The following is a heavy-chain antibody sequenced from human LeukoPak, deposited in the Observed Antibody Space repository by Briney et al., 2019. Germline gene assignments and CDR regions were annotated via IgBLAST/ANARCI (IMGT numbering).Heavy chain of an antibody. CDR1: SASISGYY. V-gene: IGHV4-59*01. J-gene: IGHJ3*02. CDR3: ARDRIIPVGGAFDI. CDR2: IYYSGNT. D-gene: IGHD3-16*01. Sequence: ASETLSLTCTVSSASISGYYWSWIRQPPGKGLEWIGYIYYSGNTKYNPSLKSRVTVSVDTSKNQFSLKLSSMTAADTATYYCARDRIIPVGGAFDIWGQGAMVGVSS.